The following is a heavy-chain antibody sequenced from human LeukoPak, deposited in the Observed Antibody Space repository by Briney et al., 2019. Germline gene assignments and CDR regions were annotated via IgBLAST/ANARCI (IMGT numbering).Heavy chain of an antibody. V-gene: IGHV4-38-2*02. D-gene: IGHD3-3*01. CDR3: ARASNKGVGKNWFDP. CDR2: IYRSGST. Sequence: SETLSHTCTVSGYSISSGYYWGWIRQPPGKGLEWIGSIYRSGSTYYNPSLKSRVTISVDTSKNQFSLKLSSVTAADMAVYYCARASNKGVGKNWFDPWGQGTLVTVSS. J-gene: IGHJ5*02. CDR1: GYSISSGYY.